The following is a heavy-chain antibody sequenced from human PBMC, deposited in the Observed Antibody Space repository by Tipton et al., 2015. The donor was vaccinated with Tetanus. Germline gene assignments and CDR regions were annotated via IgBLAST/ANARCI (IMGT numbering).Heavy chain of an antibody. CDR1: GYEFISYW. D-gene: IGHD7-27*01. V-gene: IGHV5-51*01. CDR3: ARRLGPYTRDQIWHFDL. Sequence: QLVQSGTEVKKPGESLRISCKASGYEFISYWIAWVRQMPGKGLEWMGIIYPGDSDTTYSPSFQGQVTISADRSISTAYLQWSSLKASDTAVYFCARRLGPYTRDQIWHFDLWGRGTLVTVSS. J-gene: IGHJ2*01. CDR2: IYPGDSDT.